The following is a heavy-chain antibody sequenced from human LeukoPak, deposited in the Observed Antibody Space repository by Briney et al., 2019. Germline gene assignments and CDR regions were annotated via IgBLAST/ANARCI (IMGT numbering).Heavy chain of an antibody. CDR2: ISSGSRDI. V-gene: IGHV3-21*01. D-gene: IGHD3-3*01. CDR3: ARATYYDFWSGYSWVNWFDP. Sequence: GGSLRLSCVVSGFTFSTYTMNWVRQAPGKGLEWVSSISSGSRDIYYADSLKGRFTISRDNAKNSLYLQMNSLRAEDTAVYYCARATYYDFWSGYSWVNWFDPWGQGTLVTVSS. CDR1: GFTFSTYT. J-gene: IGHJ5*02.